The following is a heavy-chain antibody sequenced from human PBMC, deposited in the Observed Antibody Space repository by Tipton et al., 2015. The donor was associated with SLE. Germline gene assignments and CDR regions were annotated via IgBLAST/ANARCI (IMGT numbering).Heavy chain of an antibody. CDR2: IYYSGST. V-gene: IGHV4-61*01. CDR3: ARAAKAAAGNRYYYYYYMDV. Sequence: TLSLTCTVSGGSVSSGSYYWSWIRQPPGKGLEWIGYIYYSGSTNYNPSLKSRVTISVDTSKNQFSLKLSSVTAADTAVYYCARAAKAAAGNRYYYYYYMDVWGKGTTVTVSS. D-gene: IGHD6-13*01. J-gene: IGHJ6*03. CDR1: GGSVSSGSYY.